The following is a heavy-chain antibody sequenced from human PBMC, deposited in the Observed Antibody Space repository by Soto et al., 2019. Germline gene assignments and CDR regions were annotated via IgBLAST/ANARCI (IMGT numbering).Heavy chain of an antibody. V-gene: IGHV4-59*08. CDR3: ARHDPLSGAVAGDIYFDY. Sequence: TSETLSLTCTVSGGSISSYYWSWIRQPPGKGLEWIGYIYYSGSTNYNPSLKSRVTISVDTSKNQFSLKLSSVTAADTAVYYCARHDPLSGAVAGDIYFDYWGQGTLVTVS. CDR2: IYYSGST. D-gene: IGHD6-19*01. J-gene: IGHJ4*02. CDR1: GGSISSYY.